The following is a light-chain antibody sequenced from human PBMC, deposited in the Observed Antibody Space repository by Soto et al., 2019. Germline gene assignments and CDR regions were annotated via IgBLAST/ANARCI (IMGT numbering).Light chain of an antibody. CDR3: LQDYGYPRT. CDR1: QGIRSD. J-gene: IGKJ1*01. CDR2: AAS. Sequence: AIQMTQSPSSLSASVGDRVTITCRASQGIRSDLAWYQKKSGKTPNLLIYAASSLQRWVPSRFSGSGFCSDFTLTISSLQPEDFATYYCLQDYGYPRTFGQGTSVEI. V-gene: IGKV1-6*01.